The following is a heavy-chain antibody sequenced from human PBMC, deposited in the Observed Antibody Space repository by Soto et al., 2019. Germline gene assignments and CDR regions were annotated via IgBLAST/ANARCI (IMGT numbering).Heavy chain of an antibody. Sequence: PGGSLRLSCAASGFTFSSYWMHWVRQAPWKGLVWVSRINSDGSSTSYADSVKGRFTISRDNAKNTLYLQMNSLRAEDTAVYYCARDSLDPRGDYTFDYWGQGTLVTVSS. CDR1: GFTFSSYW. V-gene: IGHV3-74*01. D-gene: IGHD4-17*01. CDR3: ARDSLDPRGDYTFDY. J-gene: IGHJ4*02. CDR2: INSDGSST.